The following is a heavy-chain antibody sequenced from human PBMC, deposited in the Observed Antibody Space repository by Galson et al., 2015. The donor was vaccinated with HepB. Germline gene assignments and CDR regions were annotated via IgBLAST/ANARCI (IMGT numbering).Heavy chain of an antibody. V-gene: IGHV7-4-1*02. J-gene: IGHJ4*02. CDR2: INTNTGNP. CDR3: ARESCSGGSCYSWLYYFDY. CDR1: GYTFTSYA. Sequence: SVKVSCKASGYTFTSYAMNWVRQAPGQGLEWMGWINTNTGNPTYAQGFTGRFVFSLDTSVSTAYLQISSLKAEDTAVYYCARESCSGGSCYSWLYYFDYWGQGTLVTVSS. D-gene: IGHD2-15*01.